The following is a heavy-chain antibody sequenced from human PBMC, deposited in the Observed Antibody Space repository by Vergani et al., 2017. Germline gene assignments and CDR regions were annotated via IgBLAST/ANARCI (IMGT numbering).Heavy chain of an antibody. CDR2: IDPSDSYT. V-gene: IGHV5-10-1*01. Sequence: EVQLVQSGAEVKKPGESLKISCKGSGYSFTSYWIGWVRQLPGKGLEWMGRIDPSDSYTNYSPSFQGHVTISADKSISTAYLQWSSLKASDTAMYYCARLGGGLWELLPGHYWGQGTLVTVSS. CDR1: GYSFTSYW. J-gene: IGHJ4*02. D-gene: IGHD1-26*01. CDR3: ARLGGGLWELLPGHY.